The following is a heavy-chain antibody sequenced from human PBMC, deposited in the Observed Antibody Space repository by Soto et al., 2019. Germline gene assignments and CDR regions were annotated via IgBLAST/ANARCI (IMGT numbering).Heavy chain of an antibody. CDR3: ARTQGEEYYYYGMDV. CDR1: GFTFSDYY. J-gene: IGHJ6*02. Sequence: GGTLRLSCAASGFTFSDYYISWIRQPPGKGLEWVSYISSSGSTISYADSVKGRLTISRDNDKNSLYLQMNSLRAEDTAVYYCARTQGEEYYYYGMDVWGQGTTVTVSS. V-gene: IGHV3-11*01. CDR2: ISSSGSTI. D-gene: IGHD2-21*01.